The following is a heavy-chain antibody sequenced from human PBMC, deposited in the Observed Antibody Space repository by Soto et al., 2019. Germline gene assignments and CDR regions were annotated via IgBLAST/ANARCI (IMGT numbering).Heavy chain of an antibody. V-gene: IGHV1-69*13. J-gene: IGHJ6*02. CDR2: IIPIFGTA. Sequence: SVKVSCKASGGTFSSYGISWVRQAPGQGLEWMGGIIPIFGTANYAQKFQGRVTITADESTSTAYMELSSLRSEDTAVYYCASRSDGGYSYVPPKGTYYYYGMDVWSQGTTVTVSS. CDR1: GGTFSSYG. CDR3: ASRSDGGYSYVPPKGTYYYYGMDV. D-gene: IGHD5-18*01.